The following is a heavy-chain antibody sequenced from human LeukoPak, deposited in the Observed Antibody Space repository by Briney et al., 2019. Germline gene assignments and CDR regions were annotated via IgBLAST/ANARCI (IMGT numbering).Heavy chain of an antibody. Sequence: ASVKVSCKASGYTFTSYGISWVRQAPGQGLEWMGWISTYNGNTKYAEKLQGRVTMTTDTSTSTVYMELSSLRSEDTAVYYCATPMSDYWGQGTLVTVSS. J-gene: IGHJ4*02. CDR1: GYTFTSYG. V-gene: IGHV1-18*01. CDR3: ATPMSDY. CDR2: ISTYNGNT.